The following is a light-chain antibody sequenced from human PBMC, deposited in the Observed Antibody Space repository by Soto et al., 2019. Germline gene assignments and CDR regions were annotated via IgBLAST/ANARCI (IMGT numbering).Light chain of an antibody. CDR1: QSVSSNN. V-gene: IGKV3-20*01. Sequence: EIVLTQSPGTLSLSPGERATLSCRASQSVSSNNLAWYQQRPGQAPRVVIYGASTRATGIPERFSGSGSGPEFTLPIRRLEPEDFAVYCCEQYGRSPCPFGTGTKVDIQ. CDR3: EQYGRSPCP. CDR2: GAS. J-gene: IGKJ3*01.